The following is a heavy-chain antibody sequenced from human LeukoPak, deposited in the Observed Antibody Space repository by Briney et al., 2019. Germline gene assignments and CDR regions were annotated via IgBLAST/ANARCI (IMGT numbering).Heavy chain of an antibody. Sequence: SETLSLTCTVSGGSISSSSYYWGWIRQPPGKGLEWIGSIYYSGSTYYNPSLKSRVTISVDTSKNQFSLKLSSVTAADTAVYYCARLGRVWRTIDYWGQGTLVTVSS. CDR3: ARLGRVWRTIDY. J-gene: IGHJ4*02. D-gene: IGHD3-16*01. V-gene: IGHV4-39*01. CDR1: GGSISSSSYY. CDR2: IYYSGST.